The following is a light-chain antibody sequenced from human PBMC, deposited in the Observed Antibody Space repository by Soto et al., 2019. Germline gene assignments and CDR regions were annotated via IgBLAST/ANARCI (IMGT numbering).Light chain of an antibody. Sequence: EIMMTQSPATLSVSPGERATLSCRASQTVARNLAWYQQKPGQAPRLLIHGASTRATGVSARFNGSGSGTEFPLTISSLQSQDFAVYYCQQYHSWRPHYTFGQGTKLQIK. CDR3: QQYHSWRPHYT. V-gene: IGKV3-15*01. J-gene: IGKJ2*01. CDR1: QTVARN. CDR2: GAS.